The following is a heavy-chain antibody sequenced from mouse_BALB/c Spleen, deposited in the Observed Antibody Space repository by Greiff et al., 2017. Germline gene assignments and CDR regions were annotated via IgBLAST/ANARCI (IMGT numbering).Heavy chain of an antibody. D-gene: IGHD1-2*01. Sequence: VQLQQSGPELVKPGASVKISCKASGYTFTDYNMHWVKQSHGKSLEWIGYIYPYNGGTGYNQKFKSKATLTVDNSSSTAYMELRSLTSEDTAVYYGAREELLRPFDYWGQGTTLTVSA. CDR3: AREELLRPFDY. CDR2: IYPYNGGT. J-gene: IGHJ2*01. V-gene: IGHV1S29*02. CDR1: GYTFTDYN.